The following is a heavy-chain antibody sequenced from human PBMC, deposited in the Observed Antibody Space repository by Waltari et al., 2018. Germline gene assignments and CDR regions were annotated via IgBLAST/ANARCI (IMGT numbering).Heavy chain of an antibody. J-gene: IGHJ3*02. V-gene: IGHV3-23*01. CDR1: GFTFSSYA. CDR3: AKIAVANGRAFDI. CDR2: ISGSGGST. D-gene: IGHD6-19*01. Sequence: EVQLLESGGGLVHPGGSLRLSCDASGFTFSSYAMSWVRQAPGKGLEWVSAISGSGGSTYYADSVKGRFTISRDNSKNTLYLQMNSLRAEDTAVYYCAKIAVANGRAFDIWGQGTMVTVSS.